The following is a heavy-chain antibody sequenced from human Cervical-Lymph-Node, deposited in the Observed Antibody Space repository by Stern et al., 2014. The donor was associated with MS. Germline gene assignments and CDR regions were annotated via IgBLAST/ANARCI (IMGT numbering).Heavy chain of an antibody. J-gene: IGHJ6*02. CDR2: ISYDGSNK. V-gene: IGHV3-30*18. CDR3: KARTPSYYNYHAIDV. CDR1: DFSFVLYA. Sequence: DQLVESGGGVVQPGGSLRLSCAASDFSFVLYALHWVRQAPGKGPEWVAIISYDGSNKYYANSVKGRFTISRDNSKNTVSLQMNSLKTEDTALYCAKARTPSYYNYHAIDVWGQGTPVTVSS.